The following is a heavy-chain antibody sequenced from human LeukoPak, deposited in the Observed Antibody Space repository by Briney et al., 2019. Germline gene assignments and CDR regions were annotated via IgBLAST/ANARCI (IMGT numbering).Heavy chain of an antibody. CDR2: IYYSGST. V-gene: IGHV4-59*12. Sequence: SETLSLTCTVSGGSISSYYWSWIRQPPGKGLEWIGYIYYSGSTYYNPPLKSRVTISVDTSKNQFSLKLSSVTAADTAVYYCARDVGGSYYGYYYYYMDVWGKGTTVTVSS. J-gene: IGHJ6*03. CDR1: GGSISSYY. D-gene: IGHD1-26*01. CDR3: ARDVGGSYYGYYYYYMDV.